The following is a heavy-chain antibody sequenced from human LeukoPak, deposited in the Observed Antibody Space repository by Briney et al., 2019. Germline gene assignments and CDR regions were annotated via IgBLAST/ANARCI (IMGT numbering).Heavy chain of an antibody. CDR3: ARGGGNFGVYYYGMDV. CDR2: INPNSGGT. J-gene: IGHJ6*02. CDR1: GYTFTGYY. Sequence: ASVKVSCKASGYTFTGYYMHWVRQAPGQGLEWMGWINPNSGGTNYAQKFQGRVTMTRNTSISTAYMELSSLRSEDTAVYYCARGGGNFGVYYYGMDVWGQGTTVTVSS. D-gene: IGHD4-23*01. V-gene: IGHV1-2*02.